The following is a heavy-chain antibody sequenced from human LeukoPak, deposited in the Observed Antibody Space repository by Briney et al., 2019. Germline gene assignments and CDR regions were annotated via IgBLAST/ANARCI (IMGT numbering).Heavy chain of an antibody. Sequence: PSETLSLTCTVSDDSITVYYWSWIRQPPGKGLEWIGYIDHTGITNYNPSLNSRVTISRDTSKNHFSLKLSSATAADTAVYFCVGGPYSYDSSGAFDNWGQGTLVTVSS. CDR1: DDSITVYY. D-gene: IGHD3-22*01. J-gene: IGHJ4*02. V-gene: IGHV4-59*01. CDR2: IDHTGIT. CDR3: VGGPYSYDSSGAFDN.